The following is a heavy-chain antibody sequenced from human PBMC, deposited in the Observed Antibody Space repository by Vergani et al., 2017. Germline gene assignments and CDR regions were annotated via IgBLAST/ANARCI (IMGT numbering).Heavy chain of an antibody. CDR3: ARDGYCSSTSCYGWFDP. V-gene: IGHV1-2*02. J-gene: IGHJ5*02. Sequence: QVQLVQSGAEVKKPGASVKVSCKASGYTFTGYYMHWVRQAPGQGLEWMGWLNPNSGDTNYAQKFQGRVTMTRNTSISTDYMELSRLRSDDTAVYYCARDGYCSSTSCYGWFDPWGQGTLVTVSS. CDR1: GYTFTGYY. CDR2: LNPNSGDT. D-gene: IGHD2-2*03.